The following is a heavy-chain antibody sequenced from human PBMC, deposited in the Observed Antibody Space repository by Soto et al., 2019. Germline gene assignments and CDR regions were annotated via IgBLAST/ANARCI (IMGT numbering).Heavy chain of an antibody. J-gene: IGHJ4*02. CDR1: GFTFSSYE. V-gene: IGHV3-48*03. CDR2: ISSSGSTI. CDR3: ARGGYSGYDYRTFDY. D-gene: IGHD5-12*01. Sequence: GGSLRLSCAASGFTFSSYEMNWVRQAPGKGLEWVSYISSSGSTIYYADSVQGRFTISRDNAKNSLYLQMNSLRAEDTAVYYCARGGYSGYDYRTFDYWGQGTLVTVSS.